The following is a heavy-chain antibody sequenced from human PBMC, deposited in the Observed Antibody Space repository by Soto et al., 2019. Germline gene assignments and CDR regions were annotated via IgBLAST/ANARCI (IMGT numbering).Heavy chain of an antibody. CDR3: AKGGWLDD. CDR2: ISESGGST. CDR1: GFTFSSYV. J-gene: IGHJ5*02. Sequence: EVQLLESGGGLVQPGGSLRLSCAASGFTFSSYVMSWVRQAPGKGLEWVSAISESGGSTYYADSVKGRFTISRDNSKNTLSLQRNSLRAEDTAVDDWAKGGWLDDWGQGTLVTVSP. V-gene: IGHV3-23*01.